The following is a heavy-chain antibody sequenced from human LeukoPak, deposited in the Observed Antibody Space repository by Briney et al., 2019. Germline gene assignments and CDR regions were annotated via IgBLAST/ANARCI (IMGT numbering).Heavy chain of an antibody. CDR3: AKDRSRIGVPVSFDD. Sequence: GGSLRLSCAGSGFTFSTFAMSWVRQAPGKGLEWVASISGSGDRTYYADSVKGRFTISRDNSKNTLHLQLNSLRAEDTAVHYCAKDRSRIGVPVSFDDWGQGTLVTVSS. V-gene: IGHV3-23*01. CDR2: ISGSGDRT. D-gene: IGHD2/OR15-2a*01. CDR1: GFTFSTFA. J-gene: IGHJ4*02.